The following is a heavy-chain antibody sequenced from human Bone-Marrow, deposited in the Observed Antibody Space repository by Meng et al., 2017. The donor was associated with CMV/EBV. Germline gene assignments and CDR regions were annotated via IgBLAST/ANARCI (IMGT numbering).Heavy chain of an antibody. CDR3: AKDQLGGIRYYYYYGMDV. Sequence: GESLKISCTASGFTFGDYAMSWVRQAPGKGLEWVSAISGSGGSTYYADSVKGRFTISRDNSKNTLYLQMNSLRAEDTAVYYCAKDQLGGIRYYYYYGMDVWGQGTTVTVSS. D-gene: IGHD3-16*01. CDR2: ISGSGGST. CDR1: GFTFGDYA. J-gene: IGHJ6*02. V-gene: IGHV3-23*01.